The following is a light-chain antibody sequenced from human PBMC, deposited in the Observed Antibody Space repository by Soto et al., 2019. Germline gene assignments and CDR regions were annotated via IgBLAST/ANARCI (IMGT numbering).Light chain of an antibody. J-gene: IGLJ1*01. Sequence: QLVLTQPASVSGSPGQSITISCTGSSSDIGAYNRVSWYQQPPGTAPKLIIYEARNRPSGVPDRFSGSKSGNPPSLTISGLQAADEADYYCSLYTSENTYVFGTGTKVAVL. CDR1: SSDIGAYNR. CDR2: EAR. V-gene: IGLV2-18*01. CDR3: SLYTSENTYV.